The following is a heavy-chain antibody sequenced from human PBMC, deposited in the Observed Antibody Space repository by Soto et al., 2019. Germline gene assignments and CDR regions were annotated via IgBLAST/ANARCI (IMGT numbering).Heavy chain of an antibody. Sequence: SETLSLTCAVSGGSISSSNWWSWVRQPPGKGLEWIGEIYHSGSTNYNPSLKSRVTISVDKSKNQFSLKLSSVTAADTAVYYCAREGFADILTGYYKGYYGMDVWGQGTTVTVSS. CDR2: IYHSGST. V-gene: IGHV4-4*02. CDR3: AREGFADILTGYYKGYYGMDV. J-gene: IGHJ6*02. D-gene: IGHD3-9*01. CDR1: GGSISSSNW.